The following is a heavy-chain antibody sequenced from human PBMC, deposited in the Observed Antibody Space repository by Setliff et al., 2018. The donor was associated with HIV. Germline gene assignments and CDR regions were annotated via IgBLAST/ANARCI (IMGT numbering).Heavy chain of an antibody. V-gene: IGHV4-59*11. J-gene: IGHJ3*02. CDR1: GGSISSHY. CDR3: ARDLDNWKGLNAFDI. Sequence: SETLSLTCTVSGGSISSHYWGWIRQPPGKGLEWIGYIYYSGSTNSNPPLESRVTISVDTSKNQFSLKLSSVTAADTAVYYCARDLDNWKGLNAFDIWGQGTMVTVSS. CDR2: IYYSGST. D-gene: IGHD1-20*01.